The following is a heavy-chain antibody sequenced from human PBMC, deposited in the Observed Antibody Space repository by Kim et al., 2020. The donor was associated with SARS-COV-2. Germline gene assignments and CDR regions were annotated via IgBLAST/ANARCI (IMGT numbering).Heavy chain of an antibody. J-gene: IGHJ4*02. CDR2: T. Sequence: THHNPSHKSRVTISVETSKNQFSLKLSYVTAADTAVYYCAAADRGGPDYWGQGTLVTVSS. CDR3: AAADRGGPDY. V-gene: IGHV4-4*09. D-gene: IGHD6-13*01.